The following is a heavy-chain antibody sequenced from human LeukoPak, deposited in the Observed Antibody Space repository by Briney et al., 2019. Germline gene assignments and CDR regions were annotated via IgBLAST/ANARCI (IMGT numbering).Heavy chain of an antibody. Sequence: SETLSLTCTVSGGSISSSSYYWGWIRQPPGKGLEWIGSIYYSGSTYYNPSLKSRVTISVDTSKNQFSLKLSSVTAADTAVYFCARGRYRYPDSWGQGTLVTVSS. V-gene: IGHV4-39*01. CDR1: GGSISSSSYY. J-gene: IGHJ4*02. CDR2: IYYSGST. CDR3: ARGRYRYPDS. D-gene: IGHD3-16*02.